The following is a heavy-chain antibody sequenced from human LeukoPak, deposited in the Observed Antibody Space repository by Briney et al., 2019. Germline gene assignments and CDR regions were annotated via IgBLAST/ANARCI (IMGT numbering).Heavy chain of an antibody. Sequence: SETLSLTCTVSGGSISSYYWSWIRQPPGKGLEWIGYIYYSGSTNYNPSLKSRVTISVDTSKDQFSLKLSSVTAADTAVYYCAREGAYYDFWSGYYQPGPHYGMDVWGQGTTVTVSS. CDR1: GGSISSYY. V-gene: IGHV4-59*01. CDR3: AREGAYYDFWSGYYQPGPHYGMDV. D-gene: IGHD3-3*01. CDR2: IYYSGST. J-gene: IGHJ6*02.